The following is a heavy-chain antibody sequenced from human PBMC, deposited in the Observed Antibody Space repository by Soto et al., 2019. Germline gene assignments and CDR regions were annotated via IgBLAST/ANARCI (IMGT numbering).Heavy chain of an antibody. CDR1: GGSIHNNYYY. CDR3: AATPRY. V-gene: IGHV4-39*07. Sequence: SETLSLSCTVSGGSIHNNYYYWGWVRQPPGKGLEWIGSVSYTGTTYYSPSLKSRVTTSIDTSKNQISLNLTSVTAADTAVYYCAATPRYWGQGTLVTVS. J-gene: IGHJ4*02. CDR2: VSYTGTT. D-gene: IGHD1-26*01.